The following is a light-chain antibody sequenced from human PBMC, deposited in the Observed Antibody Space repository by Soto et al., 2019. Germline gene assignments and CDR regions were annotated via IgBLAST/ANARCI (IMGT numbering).Light chain of an antibody. J-gene: IGKJ2*01. CDR3: QQYKSYLYT. V-gene: IGKV1-5*03. CDR2: KAS. Sequence: DIQMTQSPSTLSASVGDRVTITCRASQSISSWLAWYQQKPGKAPKLLIYKASSLESVVPSRFSGRGSGTEFTLTISSLQPDDFATYYCQQYKSYLYTFGQGTKLEIK. CDR1: QSISSW.